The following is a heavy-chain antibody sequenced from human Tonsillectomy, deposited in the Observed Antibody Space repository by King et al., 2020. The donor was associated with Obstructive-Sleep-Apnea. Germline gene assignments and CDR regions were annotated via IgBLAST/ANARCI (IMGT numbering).Heavy chain of an antibody. CDR3: ARGHYDSGGYYLLDS. CDR2: INPNSGNT. J-gene: IGHJ4*02. Sequence: QLVQSGAEVKKPGASVKVSCKASGYTFTTYDINWVRQATGQGLEWMGWINPNSGNTGYAQKFQGRVTMTRKTSISTAYMELSSLRSEDTAVYYCARGHYDSGGYYLLDSWGQGTLVTVSS. D-gene: IGHD3-22*01. CDR1: GYTFTTYD. V-gene: IGHV1-8*01.